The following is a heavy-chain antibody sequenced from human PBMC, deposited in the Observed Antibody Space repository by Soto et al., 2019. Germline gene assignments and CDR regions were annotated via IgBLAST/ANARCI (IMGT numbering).Heavy chain of an antibody. V-gene: IGHV6-1*01. D-gene: IGHD2-15*01. CDR3: AKEAGGGILLLNDDYYGMDV. J-gene: IGHJ6*02. Sequence: SQTLSLTCAISGDSVSSNSAAWNWIRQSPSRGLEWLGRTYYRSKWYNDYAVSVKSRITINPDTSKNQFSLQLNSVTPEDTAVYYCAKEAGGGILLLNDDYYGMDVWGQGTTVTVSS. CDR1: GDSVSSNSAA. CDR2: TYYRSKWYN.